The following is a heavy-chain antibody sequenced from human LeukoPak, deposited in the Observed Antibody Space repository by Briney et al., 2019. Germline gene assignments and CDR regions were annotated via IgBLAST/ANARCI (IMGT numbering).Heavy chain of an antibody. CDR3: ASFEGYSSSWYYFDY. CDR1: GFTFSSYS. CDR2: ISSSSSYI. D-gene: IGHD6-13*01. J-gene: IGHJ4*02. V-gene: IGHV3-21*01. Sequence: GGSLRLSCAASGFTFSSYSMNWVRQAPGKGLEGVSSISSSSSYIYYADSVKGRFTISRDNAKNSLYLQMNSLRAEDTAVYYCASFEGYSSSWYYFDYWGQGTLVTVSS.